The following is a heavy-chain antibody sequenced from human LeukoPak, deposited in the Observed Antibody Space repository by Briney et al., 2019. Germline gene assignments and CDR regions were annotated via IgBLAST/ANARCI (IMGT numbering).Heavy chain of an antibody. Sequence: GGSLRLSCAASGFTFSRYSMNWVRQAPGKGLEWVAVISYDGSNKYYADSVKGRFTISRDNSKNTLYLQMNSLRAEDTAVYYCAKGDVLLWFGELSLFDYWGQGTLVTVSS. D-gene: IGHD3-10*01. CDR1: GFTFSRYS. CDR2: ISYDGSNK. V-gene: IGHV3-30*18. J-gene: IGHJ4*02. CDR3: AKGDVLLWFGELSLFDY.